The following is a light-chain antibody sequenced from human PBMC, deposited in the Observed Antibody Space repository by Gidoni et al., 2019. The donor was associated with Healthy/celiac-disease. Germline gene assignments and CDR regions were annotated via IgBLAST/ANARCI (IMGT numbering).Light chain of an antibody. J-gene: IGLJ3*02. CDR2: EVS. V-gene: IGLV2-14*01. CDR1: SSDVGGYNY. CDR3: SSYTSSSTWV. Sequence: QSALTQPAAGSGSPGQAITTSCTGTSSDVGGYNYVSWYQQHPGKAPNLMIYEVSNRPSGVSNRFSGSKSGNTASLTISGLQAEDEADYYCSSYTSSSTWVFGGGTKLTVL.